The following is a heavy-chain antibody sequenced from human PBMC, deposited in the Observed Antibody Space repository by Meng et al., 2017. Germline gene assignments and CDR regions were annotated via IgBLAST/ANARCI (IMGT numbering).Heavy chain of an antibody. V-gene: IGHV3-21*01. D-gene: IGHD6-13*01. CDR1: GFTFSSYS. CDR2: ISSSSSYI. CDR3: ERVGRSSRWYSDD. Sequence: GESLKISCAASGFTFSSYSMNWVRQAPGKGLEWVSSISSSSSYIYYADSVKGRFTISRDNAKNSLYLQMNSMRAEDKAVYYCERVGRSSRWYSDDWGQGTLVTVSS. J-gene: IGHJ4*02.